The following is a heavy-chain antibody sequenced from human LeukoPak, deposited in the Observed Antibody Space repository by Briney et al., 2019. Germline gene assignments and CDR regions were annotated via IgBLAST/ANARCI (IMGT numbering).Heavy chain of an antibody. CDR3: ARGDRSAWFGELSDY. CDR2: ISERGRTT. CDR1: GFSLSDYE. Sequence: GGSLRLSCAASGFSLSDYELTWVRQVPGKGLEWISYISERGRTTSYADSVKGRFTISRDNAKNSLYLQMNSLRVEDTAVYYCARGDRSAWFGELSDYWGQGTLVTVSS. D-gene: IGHD3-10*01. J-gene: IGHJ4*02. V-gene: IGHV3-48*03.